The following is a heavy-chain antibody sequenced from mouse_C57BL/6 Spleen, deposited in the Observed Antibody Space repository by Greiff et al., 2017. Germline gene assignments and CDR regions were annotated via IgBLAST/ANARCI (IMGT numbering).Heavy chain of an antibody. Sequence: VQLQQSGPELVKPGASVKISCKASGYSFTDYNMNWVKQSNGKSLEWIGEINPNYGTASYNQKFKGKATLTVDQSSSTAYMQLNSLSSEASAVYYCELTLLSYDFGYWGQGTTLTVSS. V-gene: IGHV1-39*01. D-gene: IGHD2-10*01. CDR1: GYSFTDYN. CDR2: INPNYGTA. J-gene: IGHJ2*01. CDR3: ELTLLSYDFGY.